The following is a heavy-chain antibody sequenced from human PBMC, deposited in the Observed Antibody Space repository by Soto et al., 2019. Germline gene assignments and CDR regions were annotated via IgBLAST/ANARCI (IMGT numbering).Heavy chain of an antibody. Sequence: SATLSLTCNVSGGSISNYYWTWVRQSPEKGLEWIGYMYYNGNINYNPSPKSRVTISIDTSKNQFSLTLKSVTAADTAVYYCASGGNWFDPWGQGVLVTVSS. J-gene: IGHJ5*02. CDR2: MYYNGNI. CDR3: ASGGNWFDP. CDR1: GGSISNYY. D-gene: IGHD3-16*01. V-gene: IGHV4-59*01.